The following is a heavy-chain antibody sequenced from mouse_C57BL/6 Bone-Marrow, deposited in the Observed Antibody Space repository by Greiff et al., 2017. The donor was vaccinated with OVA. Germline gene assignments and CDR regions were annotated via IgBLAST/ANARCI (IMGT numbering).Heavy chain of an antibody. CDR1: GFSLTSYG. CDR2: IWGDGST. J-gene: IGHJ4*01. D-gene: IGHD2-1*01. Sequence: QVHVKQSGPGLVAPSQSLSITCTVSGFSLTSYGVRWVRQPPGKGLEWLGVIWGDGSTNYNSALISRLSISKDNSKSQVFLKLNSLQTDDTAMYYGAQHYGKGYYAMDYWGQGTSVTVSS. V-gene: IGHV2-3*01. CDR3: AQHYGKGYYAMDY.